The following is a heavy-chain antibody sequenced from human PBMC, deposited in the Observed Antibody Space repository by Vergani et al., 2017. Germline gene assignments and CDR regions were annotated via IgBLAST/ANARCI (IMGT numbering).Heavy chain of an antibody. D-gene: IGHD6-19*01. CDR2: INPNSGGT. Sequence: QVQLVQSGAEVKKPGASLKVSCKASGHTFTGYYMHWVRQAPGQGLEWMGWINPNSGGTNYAQKFQGRVTMTRDTSISTAYMELSRLRSDAPAVYYCARVIAVAGSTKGFGYWGQGTLVTVSS. CDR1: GHTFTGYY. V-gene: IGHV1-2*02. CDR3: ARVIAVAGSTKGFGY. J-gene: IGHJ4*02.